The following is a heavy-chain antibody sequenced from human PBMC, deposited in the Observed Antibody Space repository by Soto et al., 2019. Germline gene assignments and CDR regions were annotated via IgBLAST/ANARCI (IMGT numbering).Heavy chain of an antibody. Sequence: GASVKVSCKASGFTFTSSAVQWVRQARGQRLEWIGWIVVGSGNTNYAQKSQERVTITRDMSTSTAYMELSSLRSEDTAVYYCAADHQYYYDSSGYYYDHWGQGTLVTV. CDR1: GFTFTSSA. CDR3: AADHQYYYDSSGYYYDH. J-gene: IGHJ5*02. D-gene: IGHD3-22*01. CDR2: IVVGSGNT. V-gene: IGHV1-58*01.